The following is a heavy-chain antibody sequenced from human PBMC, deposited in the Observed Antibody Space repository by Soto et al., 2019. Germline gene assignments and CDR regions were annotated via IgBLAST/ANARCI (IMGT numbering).Heavy chain of an antibody. CDR2: INPNSGGT. D-gene: IGHD5-12*01. Sequence: QVQLVQSGAEVKNPGASVKVSCKASGYTFNEYYLHWVRQAPGQGLEWMAWINPNSGGTNYAQHFQGRVTVTRDTSLTTAYMELTSLTFHDTAVYFCVRGPRDMYVEVATKGQYYFDYWGQGALVTVSS. CDR3: VRGPRDMYVEVATKGQYYFDY. CDR1: GYTFNEYY. J-gene: IGHJ4*02. V-gene: IGHV1-2*02.